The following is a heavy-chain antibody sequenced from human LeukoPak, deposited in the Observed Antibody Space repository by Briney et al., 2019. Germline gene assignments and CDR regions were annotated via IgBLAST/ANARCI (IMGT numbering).Heavy chain of an antibody. CDR3: ARDRHCTSTSCHNPVTSVYFYYYMDV. CDR2: IYSSGTT. J-gene: IGHJ6*03. D-gene: IGHD2-2*01. V-gene: IGHV4-4*07. Sequence: SETLSLTCSVSGDSINNYYWSWIRQPAGKGPEWVGRIYSSGTTNYNPSLESRVSMSVDTSKNQVSLRLTALTAADTAVYYCARDRHCTSTSCHNPVTSVYFYYYMDVWGKGTTVTVSS. CDR1: GDSINNYY.